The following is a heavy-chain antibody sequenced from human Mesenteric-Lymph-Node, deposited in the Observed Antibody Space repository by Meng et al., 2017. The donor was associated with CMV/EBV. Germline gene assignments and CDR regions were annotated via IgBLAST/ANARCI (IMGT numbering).Heavy chain of an antibody. CDR1: GGSISSSNW. CDR3: ARPVGHCSAATCYAPFDF. CDR2: IYHSGST. J-gene: IGHJ4*02. V-gene: IGHV4-4*02. D-gene: IGHD2-2*01. Sequence: SETLSLTCAVSGGSISSSNWWSWVRQPPGKGLEWIGEIYHSGSTNYNPSLKSRVTMSIDTSNNQFSLRLRSVTAADTAVYYCARPVGHCSAATCYAPFDFWGQGTLVTVSS.